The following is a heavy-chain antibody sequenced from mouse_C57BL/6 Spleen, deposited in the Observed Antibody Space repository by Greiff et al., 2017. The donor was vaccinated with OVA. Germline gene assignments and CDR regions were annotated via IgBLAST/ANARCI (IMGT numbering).Heavy chain of an antibody. D-gene: IGHD1-1*01. CDR3: ARTSGNYYGSSQFAY. V-gene: IGHV1-66*01. CDR1: GYSFTSYY. Sequence: QVQLQQSGPELVKPGASVKISCKASGYSFTSYYIHWVKQRPGQGLEWIGWIYPGSGNTKYNEKFKGKATLTADTSSSTAYMQLSSLTSEDSAVYYCARTSGNYYGSSQFAYWGQGTLVTVSA. J-gene: IGHJ3*01. CDR2: IYPGSGNT.